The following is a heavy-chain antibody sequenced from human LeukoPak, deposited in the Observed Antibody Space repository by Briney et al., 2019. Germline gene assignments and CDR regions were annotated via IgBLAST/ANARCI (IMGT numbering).Heavy chain of an antibody. CDR1: GGTFSSYA. D-gene: IGHD3-16*01. CDR3: ASGGFTWFDP. V-gene: IGHV1-69*13. CDR2: IIPIFGTG. J-gene: IGHJ5*02. Sequence: SVKVSCKASGGTFSSYAISWVRQAPGQGLELMGGIIPIFGTGNYAQKFQGRVTITADESTSTAYMELSSLRSEDTAVYYCASGGFTWFDPWGQETLVTVSS.